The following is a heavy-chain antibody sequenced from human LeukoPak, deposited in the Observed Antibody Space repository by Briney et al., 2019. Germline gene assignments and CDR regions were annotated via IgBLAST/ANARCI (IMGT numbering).Heavy chain of an antibody. D-gene: IGHD3-22*01. Sequence: AGGSLRLSCAASGFTFSSYAMSWVRQASGKGLEWVSAISGSGGSTYYADSVKGRFTISRDNSKNTLYLQMNSLRAEDTAVYYCAKANHYYYDSSGYFYYFDYWGQGTLVTVSS. CDR1: GFTFSSYA. CDR2: ISGSGGST. CDR3: AKANHYYYDSSGYFYYFDY. J-gene: IGHJ4*02. V-gene: IGHV3-23*01.